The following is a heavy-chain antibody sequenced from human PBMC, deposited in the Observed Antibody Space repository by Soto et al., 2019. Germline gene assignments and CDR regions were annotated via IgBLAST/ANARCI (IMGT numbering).Heavy chain of an antibody. J-gene: IGHJ5*02. D-gene: IGHD3-22*01. V-gene: IGHV4-4*02. Sequence: VQLQESGPGLVKPSGTLSLTCTVSGGSISTTNWWSWVRQSPGKGLEWIGEILHIGSTNYNPSLKSRVTRSIDKSKNPFSLGLSSVTAADTAVYYCASGFDSDGLYNGGHPWGQGTLVSVSS. CDR3: ASGFDSDGLYNGGHP. CDR2: ILHIGST. CDR1: GGSISTTNW.